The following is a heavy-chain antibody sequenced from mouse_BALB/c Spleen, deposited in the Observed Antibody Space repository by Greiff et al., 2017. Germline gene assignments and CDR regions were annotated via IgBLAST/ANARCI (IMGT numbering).Heavy chain of an antibody. CDR2: ISDGGSST. Sequence: EVQRVASGGGLVKPGGSLKLSCSAAGFTFSDYYMYWVRQTPAKRLEWVATISDGGSSTYYPDSVKGRFTISRDNAKNNLYLQMSSLKSEDTAMYYCERPKYYGSRAGYFDVWGAGTTVTVSS. CDR3: ERPKYYGSRAGYFDV. D-gene: IGHD1-1*01. J-gene: IGHJ1*01. CDR1: GFTFSDYY. V-gene: IGHV5-4*02.